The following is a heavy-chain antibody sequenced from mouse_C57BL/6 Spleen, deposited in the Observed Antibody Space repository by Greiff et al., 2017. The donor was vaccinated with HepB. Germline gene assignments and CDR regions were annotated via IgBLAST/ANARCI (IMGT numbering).Heavy chain of an antibody. CDR3: ARSLYYYGSSLHFDY. D-gene: IGHD1-1*01. CDR2: IDPSDSYT. J-gene: IGHJ2*01. V-gene: IGHV1-50*01. Sequence: HVQLQQPGAELVKPGASVKLSCKASGYTFTSYWMQWVKQRPGQGLEWIGEIDPSDSYTNYNQKFKGKATLTVDTSSSTAYMQLSSLTSEDSAVYYCARSLYYYGSSLHFDYWGQGTTLTVSS. CDR1: GYTFTSYW.